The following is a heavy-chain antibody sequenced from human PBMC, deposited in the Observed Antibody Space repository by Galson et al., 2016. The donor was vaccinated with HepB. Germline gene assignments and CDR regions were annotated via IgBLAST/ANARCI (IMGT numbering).Heavy chain of an antibody. D-gene: IGHD3-10*01. J-gene: IGHJ1*01. CDR1: GLTFSNYV. V-gene: IGHV3-23*01. Sequence: SLRLSCAASGLTFSNYVMSWVRQAPGKGLEWVSGISANGGDTYYAASVKGRFTISRDNSKNTLYLQMNGLRAEDTAAYFCAKGESRDLRASEYFQFWGRGTLVTVSS. CDR2: ISANGGDT. CDR3: AKGESRDLRASEYFQF.